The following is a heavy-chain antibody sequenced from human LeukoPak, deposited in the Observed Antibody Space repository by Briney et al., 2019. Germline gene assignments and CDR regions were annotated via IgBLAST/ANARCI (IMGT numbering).Heavy chain of an antibody. CDR2: MNPNSGNT. Sequence: ASVKVSCKASGYTFTSYDINWVRQATGQGLEWMGWMNPNSGNTGYAQKFQGRVTMTRNTSISTAYMELSSLRSEDTAVYYCAREATRTYSGSYYYYYGMDVWGQGTTVTVSS. V-gene: IGHV1-8*01. CDR1: GYTFTSYD. J-gene: IGHJ6*02. D-gene: IGHD1-26*01. CDR3: AREATRTYSGSYYYYYGMDV.